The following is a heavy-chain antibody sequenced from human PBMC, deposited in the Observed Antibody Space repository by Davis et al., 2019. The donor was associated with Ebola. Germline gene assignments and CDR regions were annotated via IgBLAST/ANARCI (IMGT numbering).Heavy chain of an antibody. CDR3: ARAHPYSSSWYHLTFDY. CDR2: IYYSGST. D-gene: IGHD6-13*01. Sequence: PSETLSLTCTVSGGSISSSSYYWSWIRQPPGKGLEWIGYIYYSGSTNYNPSLKSRVTISVDTSKNQFSLKLSSVTAADTAVYYCARAHPYSSSWYHLTFDYWGQGTLVTVSS. CDR1: GGSISSSSYY. V-gene: IGHV4-61*01. J-gene: IGHJ4*02.